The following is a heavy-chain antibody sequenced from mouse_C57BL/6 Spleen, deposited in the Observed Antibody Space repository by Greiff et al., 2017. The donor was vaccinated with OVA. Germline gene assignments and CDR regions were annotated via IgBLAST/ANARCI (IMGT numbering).Heavy chain of an antibody. V-gene: IGHV1-15*01. CDR1: GYTFTDYE. CDR2: IDPETGGT. Sequence: VQLQQSGAELVRPGASVTLSCKASGYTFTDYEMHWVKQTPVHGLEWIGAIDPETGGTAYNQKFEGKAILTADKSSSTAYMELRSLTSEDSAVYYCTRETTVVASFDYWGQGTTLTVSS. CDR3: TRETTVVASFDY. D-gene: IGHD1-1*01. J-gene: IGHJ2*01.